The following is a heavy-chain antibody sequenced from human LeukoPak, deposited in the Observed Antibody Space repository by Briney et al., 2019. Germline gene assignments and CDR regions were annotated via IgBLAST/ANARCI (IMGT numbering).Heavy chain of an antibody. CDR1: GFTFSSYA. J-gene: IGHJ4*02. CDR3: AKDHVNAGRLDY. Sequence: PGGSLRLSCAASGFTFSSYAMSWVRQAPGMGLEWVSSIGSSGDITYYADSVKGRFTISRDNSKNTLYLQMNSLRAEDTALYYCAKDHVNAGRLDYWGQGTPVTVSS. D-gene: IGHD6-13*01. V-gene: IGHV3-23*01. CDR2: IGSSGDIT.